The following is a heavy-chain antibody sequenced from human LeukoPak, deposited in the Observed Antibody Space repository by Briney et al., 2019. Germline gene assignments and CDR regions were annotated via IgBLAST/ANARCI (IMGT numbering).Heavy chain of an antibody. J-gene: IGHJ3*01. Sequence: ASVKVSCKASGYTFSNYGITWVRQPPGQGLEYMGWINTYDGNTKFAEKVQDRVTMTTDTSTSTAYMELRNLRSDDTAVYFCAKDRPGATDAFDVWGQGTLVTVSS. CDR3: AKDRPGATDAFDV. CDR1: GYTFSNYG. CDR2: INTYDGNT. V-gene: IGHV1-18*01. D-gene: IGHD1-26*01.